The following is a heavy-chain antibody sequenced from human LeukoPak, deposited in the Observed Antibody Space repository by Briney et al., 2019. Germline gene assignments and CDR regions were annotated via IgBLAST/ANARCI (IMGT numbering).Heavy chain of an antibody. CDR3: ARGAWGVVMTHDY. CDR1: GGSISSYY. V-gene: IGHV4-59*01. Sequence: SETRSLTCTVSGGSISSYYWSWIRQPPGKGLEWIGYIYYSGSTNYNPSLKSRVTISVDTSKNQFSLKLSSVTAADTAVYYCARGAWGVVMTHDYWGQGTLVTVSS. D-gene: IGHD3-3*01. CDR2: IYYSGST. J-gene: IGHJ4*02.